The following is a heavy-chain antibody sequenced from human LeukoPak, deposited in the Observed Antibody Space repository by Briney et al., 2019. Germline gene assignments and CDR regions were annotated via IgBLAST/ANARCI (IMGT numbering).Heavy chain of an antibody. CDR3: ARGDYGDRFDY. J-gene: IGHJ4*02. CDR2: IYYSGST. D-gene: IGHD4-17*01. CDR1: GGSISSYY. V-gene: IGHV4-59*01. Sequence: SETLSLTCTVSGGSISSYYWSWIRQPPGKGLEWIGHIYYSGSTNYNPSLKSRVTISVDTSKNQFSLKLSSVTAADTAVYYCARGDYGDRFDYWGQGTLVTVSS.